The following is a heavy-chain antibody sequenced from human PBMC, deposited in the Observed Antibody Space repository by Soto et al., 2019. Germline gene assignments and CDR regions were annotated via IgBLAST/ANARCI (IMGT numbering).Heavy chain of an antibody. CDR1: GGTFSSYA. CDR3: ARAPYYYDSSGYWEIYFDY. V-gene: IGHV1-69*06. J-gene: IGHJ4*02. Sequence: SVKLSCKASGGTFSSYAISWVRQAPGQGLEWMGGIIPIFGTANYAQKFQGRVTITADKSTSTAYMELSSLRSEDTAVYYCARAPYYYDSSGYWEIYFDYWGQGTLVTVSS. D-gene: IGHD3-22*01. CDR2: IIPIFGTA.